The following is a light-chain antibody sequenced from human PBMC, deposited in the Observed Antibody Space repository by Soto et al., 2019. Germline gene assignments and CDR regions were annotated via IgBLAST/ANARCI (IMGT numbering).Light chain of an antibody. CDR2: DVS. V-gene: IGLV2-14*01. J-gene: IGLJ1*01. CDR3: SSYTSSSTYV. Sequence: QSALTQPASVSGSPGQSITIPCTGTSSDVGGYNYVSWYQQHLGKAPKLMIYDVSNRPSGVSNRFSGSKSGNTASLTISGLQAEDEADYYCSSYTSSSTYVFGTGTKVTVL. CDR1: SSDVGGYNY.